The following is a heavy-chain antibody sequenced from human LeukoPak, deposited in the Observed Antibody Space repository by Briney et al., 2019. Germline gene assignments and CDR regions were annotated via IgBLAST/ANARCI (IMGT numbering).Heavy chain of an antibody. Sequence: GGSLRLSCAASGFTFSSYGMHWVRQAPGKGLEWVAFIRDGGSNKYHAESVMGRLTVSRDNSKSTLFLQMDSLRDEDTAVYFCAKAYGGNSGAFDLWGQGTMVIVPS. V-gene: IGHV3-30*02. CDR2: IRDGGSNK. CDR3: AKAYGGNSGAFDL. D-gene: IGHD4-23*01. J-gene: IGHJ3*01. CDR1: GFTFSSYG.